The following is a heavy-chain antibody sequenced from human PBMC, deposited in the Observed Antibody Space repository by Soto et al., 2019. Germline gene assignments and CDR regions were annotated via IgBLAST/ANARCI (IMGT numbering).Heavy chain of an antibody. CDR3: ARFKVGTTTDYYYGMDV. D-gene: IGHD1-26*01. Sequence: QMQLVQSGAEVKKPWSSVRVSCKASGGTISLYAIAWVRQAPGQGREWMGGIIPMLGSANYAQNFQGRVTLTADESTNTAYMDLSSLRSDDTAVYYCARFKVGTTTDYYYGMDVWGQGTTVTVSS. J-gene: IGHJ6*02. CDR2: IIPMLGSA. V-gene: IGHV1-69*01. CDR1: GGTISLYA.